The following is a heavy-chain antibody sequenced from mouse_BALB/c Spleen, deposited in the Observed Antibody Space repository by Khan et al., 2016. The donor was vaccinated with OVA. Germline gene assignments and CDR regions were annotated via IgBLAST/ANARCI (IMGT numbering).Heavy chain of an antibody. CDR2: ISDGGSYT. J-gene: IGHJ3*01. CDR3: VRELNWTWFAS. Sequence: QLEQSGAGLVKPGASVKVSCTTSGFTFSDYYMHWVSQRPEQGLEWVATISDGGSYTYYTDSVKGRATLTTDKATSNSYLQMSSLKSEDTAVYYCVRELNWTWFASWGQGTLLTVSA. CDR1: GFTFSDYY. V-gene: IGHV5-4*02.